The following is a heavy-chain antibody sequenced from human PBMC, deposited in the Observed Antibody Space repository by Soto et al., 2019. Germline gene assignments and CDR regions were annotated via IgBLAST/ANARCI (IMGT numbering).Heavy chain of an antibody. D-gene: IGHD7-27*01. Sequence: GGSLRLSCAASGFTFSSYAMSWVRQAPGKGLEWVSVISGSGGSPYYADSVKGRFTISRDNSKNTLYLQMNSLRDDDTAVYYCAKATNWGSAFYYFDYWGPGTLVTVSS. CDR1: GFTFSSYA. V-gene: IGHV3-23*01. J-gene: IGHJ4*02. CDR2: ISGSGGSP. CDR3: AKATNWGSAFYYFDY.